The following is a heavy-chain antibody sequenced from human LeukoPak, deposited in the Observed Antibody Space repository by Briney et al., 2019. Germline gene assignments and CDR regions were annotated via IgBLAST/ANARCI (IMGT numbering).Heavy chain of an antibody. V-gene: IGHV4-39*07. Sequence: SETLSLTCTVSGGSFISSSYYWGWVRQPPRKGLEWIGSIYYSGSTSYNPSLKTRVTISVDTSKTEFSLKLRSVTAADTAVYYCARASGITMIVVLNHDAFDIWGHGTMVTVSS. CDR2: IYYSGST. J-gene: IGHJ3*02. CDR1: GGSFISSSYY. CDR3: ARASGITMIVVLNHDAFDI. D-gene: IGHD3-22*01.